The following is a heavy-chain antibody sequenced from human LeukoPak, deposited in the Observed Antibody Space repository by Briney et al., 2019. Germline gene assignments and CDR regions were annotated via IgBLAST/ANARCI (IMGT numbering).Heavy chain of an antibody. D-gene: IGHD3-3*01. CDR1: DDSIRSRGYY. CDR3: ARLWSGSRPPDF. Sequence: SETLSLTCSDSDDSIRSRGYYWGWIRQPPGKGLEWIGSIDYRGRTYNNPSLRSRVTMSVGTSRNSISLRLGSVTAADTAVYFCARLWSGSRPPDFWSRGRLVTVSA. J-gene: IGHJ2*01. CDR2: IDYRGRT. V-gene: IGHV4-39*07.